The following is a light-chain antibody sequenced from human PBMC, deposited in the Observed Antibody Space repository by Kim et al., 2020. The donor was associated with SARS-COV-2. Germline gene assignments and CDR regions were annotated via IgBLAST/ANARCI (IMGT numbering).Light chain of an antibody. CDR1: QGIRSY. CDR3: QQYYSYSVT. J-gene: IGKJ2*01. CDR2: AAS. V-gene: IGKV1-8*01. Sequence: SASTGDRVTITCRASQGIRSYLAWYQQKPGKAPKLLIYAASTVQSGVPSRFSGSGSGTDFTLTISCLQSEDFATYYCQQYYSYSVTFGQGTKLEI.